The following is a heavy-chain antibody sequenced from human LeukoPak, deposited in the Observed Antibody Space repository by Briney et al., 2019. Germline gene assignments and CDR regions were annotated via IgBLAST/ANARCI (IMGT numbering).Heavy chain of an antibody. Sequence: ASVKVSCKASGYTFTSYDINWVRQATGQGLEWMGWMNPNSGNTGYAQKFQGRVTMTRNTSISTAYMELSSLRSEDTAVYYCARVSTAARRFDNWGQGTLVTVSS. J-gene: IGHJ4*02. V-gene: IGHV1-8*01. CDR2: MNPNSGNT. CDR3: ARVSTAARRFDN. D-gene: IGHD6-6*01. CDR1: GYTFTSYD.